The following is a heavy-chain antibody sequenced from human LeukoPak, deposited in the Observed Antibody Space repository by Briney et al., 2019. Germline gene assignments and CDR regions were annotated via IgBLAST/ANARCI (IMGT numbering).Heavy chain of an antibody. D-gene: IGHD3-3*01. Sequence: SQTLSLTCTVSGASISGGSYYWSWLRQPAGKGLEWIGRIYTSGSTNSNPSLKSRVTISVDTSKNQFSLKLSSVTAADTAVYYCARAINDFWSGTRKKNWFDPWGQGTLVTVSS. CDR3: ARAINDFWSGTRKKNWFDP. V-gene: IGHV4-61*02. CDR1: GASISGGSYY. CDR2: IYTSGST. J-gene: IGHJ5*02.